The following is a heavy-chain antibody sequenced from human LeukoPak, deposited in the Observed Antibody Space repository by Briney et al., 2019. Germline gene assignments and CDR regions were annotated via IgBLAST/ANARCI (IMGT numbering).Heavy chain of an antibody. CDR1: GYTFTSYG. V-gene: IGHV1-18*01. J-gene: IGHJ4*02. CDR3: ARGSEVVSAAPGDYFDY. Sequence: GASVKVSCKASGYTFTSYGISWVRQAPGQGLEWMGWISAYNGNTNYAQKLQGRVTMTTDTSTSTAYMELRSLRSDDTAVYYCARGSEVVSAAPGDYFDYWGQGTLVTVSS. CDR2: ISAYNGNT. D-gene: IGHD2-2*01.